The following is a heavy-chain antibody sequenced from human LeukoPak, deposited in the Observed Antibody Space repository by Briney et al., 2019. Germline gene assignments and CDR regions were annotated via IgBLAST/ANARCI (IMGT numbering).Heavy chain of an antibody. D-gene: IGHD6-13*01. V-gene: IGHV3-7*01. Sequence: PGGSLRLSCAASGFTFSSYWMSWVRQAPGKGVQWVASINQDGSEKYYVDSVKGRFTISRDNAKNSLYLQMNSLRAEDTAVYYCARDLGTHKGGIAAAGTSGDFDYWGQGTLVTVSS. J-gene: IGHJ4*02. CDR2: INQDGSEK. CDR1: GFTFSSYW. CDR3: ARDLGTHKGGIAAAGTSGDFDY.